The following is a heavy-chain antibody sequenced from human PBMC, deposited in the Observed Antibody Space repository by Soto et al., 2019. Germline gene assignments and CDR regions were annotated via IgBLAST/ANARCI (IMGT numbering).Heavy chain of an antibody. CDR1: GFTFSSYS. Sequence: PGGSLRLSCAASGFTFSSYSMNWVRQAPGKGLEWVSSISSSSSYIYYADSVKGRFTISRDNAKNSLYLQMNSLRAEDTAVYYCARALGSDFWSFIAGHDYWGQRTLVTVSS. V-gene: IGHV3-21*01. CDR3: ARALGSDFWSFIAGHDY. CDR2: ISSSSSYI. D-gene: IGHD3-3*01. J-gene: IGHJ4*02.